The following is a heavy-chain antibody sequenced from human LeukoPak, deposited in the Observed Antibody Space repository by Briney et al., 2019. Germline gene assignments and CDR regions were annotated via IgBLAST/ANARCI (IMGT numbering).Heavy chain of an antibody. Sequence: SETLSLTCTVSGDSISSYYWSWIRQPPGKGLEGIGYIYTSVSTNYNPSLTSRVTMSVDTSKNQFSLKLSSVAAADTAVYYCARHARSDYANAKFDYWGQGALVTVSS. J-gene: IGHJ4*02. V-gene: IGHV4-4*09. D-gene: IGHD4-17*01. CDR2: IYTSVST. CDR3: ARHARSDYANAKFDY. CDR1: GDSISSYY.